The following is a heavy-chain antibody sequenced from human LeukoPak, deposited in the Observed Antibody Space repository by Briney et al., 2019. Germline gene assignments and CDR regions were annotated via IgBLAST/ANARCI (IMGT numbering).Heavy chain of an antibody. Sequence: SVKVSCKASGGTFSSYAISWVRQAPGQGLEWMGGVIPIFGTANYAQKFQGRVTITADESTSTAYMELSSLRSEDTAVYYCARENYDYVWGSYRSLYYFDCWGQGTLVTVSS. V-gene: IGHV1-69*01. J-gene: IGHJ4*02. D-gene: IGHD3-16*02. CDR3: ARENYDYVWGSYRSLYYFDC. CDR2: VIPIFGTA. CDR1: GGTFSSYA.